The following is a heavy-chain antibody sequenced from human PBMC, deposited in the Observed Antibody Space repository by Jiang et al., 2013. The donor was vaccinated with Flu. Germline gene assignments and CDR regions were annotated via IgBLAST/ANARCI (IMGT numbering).Heavy chain of an antibody. V-gene: IGHV1-46*01. D-gene: IGHD6-13*01. Sequence: GAEVKNPGASVKVSCKASGYTFTAYHMHWVRQAPGQGLEWMGIINPNRGSTSYAQKFQGRVTMTGDTSTRTAYMELSSLRSEDTAVYYCASSLAAAGTHYYYGMDVWGQGTTVTVSS. CDR3: ASSLAAAGTHYYYGMDV. CDR2: INPNRGST. CDR1: GYTFTAYH. J-gene: IGHJ6*02.